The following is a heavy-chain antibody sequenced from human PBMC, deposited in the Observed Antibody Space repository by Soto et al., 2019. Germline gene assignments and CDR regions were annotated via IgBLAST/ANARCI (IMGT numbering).Heavy chain of an antibody. Sequence: ASVKVSCKVSGYTLTELSMHWVRQAPGKGLEWMGGFDPEDGETIYAQKFQGRVTMTEDTSTDTAYMELSSLRSEDTAVYYCATDRGIAVAPRTYDAFDIWGQGTMVTVSS. D-gene: IGHD6-19*01. CDR3: ATDRGIAVAPRTYDAFDI. V-gene: IGHV1-24*01. CDR2: FDPEDGET. J-gene: IGHJ3*02. CDR1: GYTLTELS.